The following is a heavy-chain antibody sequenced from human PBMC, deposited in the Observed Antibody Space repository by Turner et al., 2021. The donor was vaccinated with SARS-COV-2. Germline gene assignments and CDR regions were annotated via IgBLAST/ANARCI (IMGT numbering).Heavy chain of an antibody. CDR3: ARTTSGYYFGAFDI. Sequence: QVQLVESGGGVVQPGRSLRLSCAASGFTFTSYAMHWVRQAPGKGLEWVAVISYDGSNKYYADSVRGRFTISRDNSKNTLYLQMNSLRAEDTAVYYCARTTSGYYFGAFDIWGQGTMVTVSA. J-gene: IGHJ3*02. D-gene: IGHD3-22*01. CDR1: GFTFTSYA. CDR2: ISYDGSNK. V-gene: IGHV3-30-3*01.